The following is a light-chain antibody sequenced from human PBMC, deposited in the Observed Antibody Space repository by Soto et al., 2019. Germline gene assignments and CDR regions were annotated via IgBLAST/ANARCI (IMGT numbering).Light chain of an antibody. V-gene: IGLV2-23*01. Sequence: QSALTQPASVSGSPGQSITISCTGTSSDVGAYDYVSWYQQHPGKAPKLMIYEGSLRPSGVSNRFSGSKSGNTSSLTISGLQAEDEADYYCCSYAGYTTYVVFGGGTKVTVL. CDR3: CSYAGYTTYVV. CDR2: EGS. CDR1: SSDVGAYDY. J-gene: IGLJ2*01.